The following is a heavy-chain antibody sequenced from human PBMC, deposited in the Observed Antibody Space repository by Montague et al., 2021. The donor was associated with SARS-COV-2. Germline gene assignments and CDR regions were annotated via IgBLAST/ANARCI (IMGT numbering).Heavy chain of an antibody. Sequence: SETLSLTCSVSGNSLSNSRYFWDWIRQPPRKGLEWIGSFYFGGKFLYNSSLESRVTISVDTSKNQFSLQLSSVTASDTAVYYCARHSGGSEVAGLDYWGQGILVTVSS. CDR3: ARHSGGSEVAGLDY. V-gene: IGHV4-39*01. D-gene: IGHD6-19*01. CDR1: GNSLSNSRYF. J-gene: IGHJ4*02. CDR2: FYFGGKF.